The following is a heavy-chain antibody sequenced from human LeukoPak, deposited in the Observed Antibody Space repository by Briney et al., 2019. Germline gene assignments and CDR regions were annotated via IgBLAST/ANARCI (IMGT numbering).Heavy chain of an antibody. V-gene: IGHV3-64D*09. CDR2: ISSNGGST. J-gene: IGHJ4*02. CDR1: GFTFSSYA. Sequence: GGSLRLSCSASGFTFSSYAMHWVCQAPGKGLEYVSAISSNGGSTYYADSVKGRFTISRDNSKNTLYLQMSSLRAEDTAVYYCARDRYCSGNGCQDLGYWGQGTLVTVSS. D-gene: IGHD2-15*01. CDR3: ARDRYCSGNGCQDLGY.